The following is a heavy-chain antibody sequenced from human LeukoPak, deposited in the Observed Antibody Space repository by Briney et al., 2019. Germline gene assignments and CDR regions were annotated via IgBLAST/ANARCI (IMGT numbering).Heavy chain of an antibody. V-gene: IGHV4-59*08. CDR2: IYYSGST. CDR1: GGSISSYY. J-gene: IGHJ6*03. CDR3: ARTRTLYYYYMDV. Sequence: SETLSLTCTVSGGSISSYYWSWIRQPPGKGLEWIGYIYYSGSTNYNPSLKSRVTISVDTSKNQFSLKLSSVTAADTAVYYCARTRTLYYYYMDVWGKGTTVTVSS.